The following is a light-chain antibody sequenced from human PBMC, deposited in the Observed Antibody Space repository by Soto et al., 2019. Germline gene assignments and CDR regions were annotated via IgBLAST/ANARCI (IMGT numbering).Light chain of an antibody. CDR2: DVN. J-gene: IGLJ2*01. CDR1: AGDVGAYNY. V-gene: IGLV2-14*01. Sequence: QSARPQPASVLGLPGNPIPTSGPGTAGDVGAYNYVSWYQQHPGKAPKLMIYDVNIRPSGVSNRFSGSKSGNTASLTISGLQAEDEADYYCTSWTTSTTMKFGGGTKLTVL. CDR3: TSWTTSTTMK.